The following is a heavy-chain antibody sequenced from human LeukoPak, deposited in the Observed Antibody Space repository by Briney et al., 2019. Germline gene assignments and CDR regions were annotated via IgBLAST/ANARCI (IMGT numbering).Heavy chain of an antibody. CDR3: ARPRYGSGSLDS. J-gene: IGHJ4*02. D-gene: IGHD3-10*01. CDR1: GGSFSGHY. CDR2: VNHSGST. V-gene: IGHV4-34*01. Sequence: PSETLSLTCAVYGGSFSGHYGTRIRQPPGKGLEWIGEVNHSGSTTYNPSLNNRVTISVDTSKNQFSLKLTSVTAADTAVYYCARPRYGSGSLDSWGQGTLVTVSS.